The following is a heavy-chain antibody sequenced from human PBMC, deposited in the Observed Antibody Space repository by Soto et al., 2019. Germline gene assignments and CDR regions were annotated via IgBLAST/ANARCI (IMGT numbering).Heavy chain of an antibody. D-gene: IGHD6-13*01. CDR3: TLGSWSAETFDI. CDR2: INPSGGST. J-gene: IGHJ3*02. V-gene: IGHV1-46*01. CDR1: GYTFTSYY. Sequence: ASVKVSCKASGYTFTSYYMHWVRQAPGQGLEWMGIINPSGGSTSYAQKFQGRVTITADRSTSTAYLELSSLRSEDTAVYYCTLGSWSAETFDIWGRGTMVTVS.